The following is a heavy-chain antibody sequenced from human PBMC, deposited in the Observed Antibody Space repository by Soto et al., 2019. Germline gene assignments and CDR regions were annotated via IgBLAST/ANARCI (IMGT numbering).Heavy chain of an antibody. V-gene: IGHV3-33*01. CDR1: GFTVSNYG. D-gene: IGHD5-12*01. Sequence: QVQLVESGGGVVQPGGSLRLSCAASGFTVSNYGMHWVRQAPGKGLEWVAVIRYDGNNKYYRESVKGRFTISRDNSKNTVELQMSSLRGEETAVYYCARGDAWTDEAFDIWGQGTRVTVSS. CDR2: IRYDGNNK. J-gene: IGHJ3*02. CDR3: ARGDAWTDEAFDI.